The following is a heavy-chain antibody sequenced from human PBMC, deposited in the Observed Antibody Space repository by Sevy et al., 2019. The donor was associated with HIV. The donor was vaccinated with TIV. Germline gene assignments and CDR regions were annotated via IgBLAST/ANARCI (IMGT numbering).Heavy chain of an antibody. J-gene: IGHJ4*02. CDR3: ARKYDSSGYFDY. CDR2: ISGSGGSGDKT. V-gene: IGHV3-23*01. D-gene: IGHD3-22*01. Sequence: GGSLRLSCAASGFTFSNYAMNWVRQAPGKGLEWVSGISGSGGSGDKTNYADSVKGRFIISRDDSKNSLYLQLNSLRAEGTAIYYCARKYDSSGYFDYWGQGTLVTVSS. CDR1: GFTFSNYA.